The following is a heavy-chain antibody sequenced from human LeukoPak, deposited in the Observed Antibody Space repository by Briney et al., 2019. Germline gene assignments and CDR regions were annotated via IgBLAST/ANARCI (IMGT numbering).Heavy chain of an antibody. Sequence: PGGSLRLSCAASGFTFSSYAMHWVRQAPGKGLEYVSAISSNGGSTYYANSVKGRFTISRDNSKNTLYLQMGSLRPEDTAIYYCAKAAETTEGSIDPWGQGTLVIVSS. CDR1: GFTFSSYA. CDR2: ISSNGGST. CDR3: AKAAETTEGSIDP. D-gene: IGHD4-17*01. J-gene: IGHJ5*02. V-gene: IGHV3-64*01.